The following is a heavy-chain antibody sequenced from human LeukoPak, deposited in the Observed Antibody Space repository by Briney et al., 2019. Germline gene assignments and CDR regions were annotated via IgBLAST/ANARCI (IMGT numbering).Heavy chain of an antibody. D-gene: IGHD2-15*01. V-gene: IGHV4-39*07. J-gene: IGHJ4*02. Sequence: SETLSLTCTVSGGSISSSSYYWGWIRQPPGKGLEWIGSIYYSGSTYYNPSLKSRVTISVDTSKNQFSLKLSSMTAADTAVYYCAREKSPDYCSGSSCYFDYWGQGTLVTVSS. CDR1: GGSISSSSYY. CDR3: AREKSPDYCSGSSCYFDY. CDR2: IYYSGST.